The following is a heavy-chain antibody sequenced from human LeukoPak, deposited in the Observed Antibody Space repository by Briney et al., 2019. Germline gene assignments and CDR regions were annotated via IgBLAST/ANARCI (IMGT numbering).Heavy chain of an antibody. Sequence: GGSLRLSCAASGFTFSDYWMSWVRQAPGQGLEWVANINQDASVSHYIDSVKGRFTISRDNARNSLFLQMNRLRAEDTALYYCARKVGDYWGQGTLVTVSS. V-gene: IGHV3-7*01. D-gene: IGHD3-16*01. CDR2: INQDASVS. J-gene: IGHJ4*02. CDR3: ARKVGDY. CDR1: GFTFSDYW.